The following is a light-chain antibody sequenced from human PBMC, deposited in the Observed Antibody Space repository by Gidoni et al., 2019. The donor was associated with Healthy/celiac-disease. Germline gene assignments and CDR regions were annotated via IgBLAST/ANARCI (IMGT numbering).Light chain of an antibody. CDR1: QGISNY. V-gene: IGKV1-27*01. Sequence: DIQMTQSPSSLSASVGDRVTITRRASQGISNYLAWYRQKPGKVPKLLTYAASTLQSGVPSRFSGSGSGTDFTLTISSLQPEDVATCYCQKYNSTPRVTFGQGTKLEIK. CDR3: QKYNSTPRVT. J-gene: IGKJ2*01. CDR2: AAS.